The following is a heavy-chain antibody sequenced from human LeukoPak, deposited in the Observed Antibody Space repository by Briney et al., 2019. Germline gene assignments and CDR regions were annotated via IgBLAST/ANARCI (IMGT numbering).Heavy chain of an antibody. J-gene: IGHJ4*02. CDR2: TYFRSKRYY. V-gene: IGHV6-1*01. Sequence: SQTLSLTCAISGDSVSSSTAAWNWIRQSPSRGLEWLGRTYFRSKRYYGYAPSLQSRLTINPDTSKNQFSLQLNSVTPEDTAIYYCAINWGVYFDYWSQGTLVTVSS. CDR1: GDSVSSSTAA. CDR3: AINWGVYFDY. D-gene: IGHD7-27*01.